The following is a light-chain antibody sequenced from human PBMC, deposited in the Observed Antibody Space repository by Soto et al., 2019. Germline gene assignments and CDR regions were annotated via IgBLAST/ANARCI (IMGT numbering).Light chain of an antibody. J-gene: IGLJ2*01. CDR3: ATWDDRLNGWV. Sequence: QAVLTQPPSASGTPGQRVTIACSGGSSNIESNTVNWYQQVPGTAPKLLVYSNNPRPSGVPDRFSGSQAGTSASLAISGLQSEDEADYYCATWDDRLNGWVIGGGTKLTVL. CDR2: SNN. CDR1: SSNIESNT. V-gene: IGLV1-44*01.